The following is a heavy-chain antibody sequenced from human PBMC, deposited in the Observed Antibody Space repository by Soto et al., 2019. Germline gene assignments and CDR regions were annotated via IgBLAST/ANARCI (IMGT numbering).Heavy chain of an antibody. V-gene: IGHV3-64*01. CDR3: VRGPGYYFDY. CDR2: ISSNGGST. Sequence: EVQLVESGGGLVQPGGSLRLFCAASGFTFSSYAMHWVRQAPGKGLEYVSAISSNGGSTYYANSVKGRFTISRDNSKNTLYLQMGSLRAEDMAVYYCVRGPGYYFDYWGQGTLVTVSS. CDR1: GFTFSSYA. J-gene: IGHJ4*02.